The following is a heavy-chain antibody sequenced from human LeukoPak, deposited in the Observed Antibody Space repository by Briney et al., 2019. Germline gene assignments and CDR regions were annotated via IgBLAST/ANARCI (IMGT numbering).Heavy chain of an antibody. CDR2: INPNSGGT. V-gene: IGHV1-2*02. D-gene: IGHD3-3*01. CDR3: ARVGGEITIFGVVITMAYGDWFDP. Sequence: ASVKVSCKASGYTFTGYYMHWVRQAPGQGLEWMGWINPNSGGTNYAQKFQGRVTMTRDTSISTAYMELSRLRSDDTAVYYCARVGGEITIFGVVITMAYGDWFDPWGQGTLVTVSS. J-gene: IGHJ5*02. CDR1: GYTFTGYY.